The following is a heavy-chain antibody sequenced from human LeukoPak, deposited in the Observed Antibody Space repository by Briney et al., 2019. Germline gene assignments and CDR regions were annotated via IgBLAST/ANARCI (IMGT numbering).Heavy chain of an antibody. CDR3: AKDMDVGDYGSGDHFDY. J-gene: IGHJ4*02. CDR1: GFSFRSYG. V-gene: IGHV3-30*02. Sequence: PGGSLRLSCAASGFSFRSYGMHWVRQAPGKGLEWVAFIRYDGTNKYYADSVKGRFTISRDNSKNTLYLQMNSLRAEDTAVYYCAKDMDVGDYGSGDHFDYCGQGTLVTVSS. D-gene: IGHD3-10*01. CDR2: IRYDGTNK.